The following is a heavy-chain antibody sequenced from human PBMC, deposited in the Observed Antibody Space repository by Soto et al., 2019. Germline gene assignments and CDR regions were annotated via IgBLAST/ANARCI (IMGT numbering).Heavy chain of an antibody. V-gene: IGHV5-51*01. D-gene: IGHD6-6*01. CDR2: IYPGDSDT. CDR1: GYSFTSYW. CDR3: ARVEYSSSSPLYYYYGMDV. Sequence: WESLKISCKGSGYSFTSYWIGWVRQMPGKGLECMGIIYPGDSDTRYSPSFQGQVTISAGKSICTAYLQWSSLKASDTAMYYCARVEYSSSSPLYYYYGMDVWGQGTTVTVSS. J-gene: IGHJ6*02.